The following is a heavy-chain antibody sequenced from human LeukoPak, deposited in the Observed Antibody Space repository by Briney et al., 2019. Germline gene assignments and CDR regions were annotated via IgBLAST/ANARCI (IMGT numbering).Heavy chain of an antibody. D-gene: IGHD6-13*01. CDR2: IIPIFGTA. Sequence: ASVKVSCKASGGTFSSYAISWVRQAPGQGLEWMGGIIPIFGTANYAQKFQGRVTITADKSTSTAYMELSSLRAEDTAVYYCARDAAAGPGYYYMDVWGKGTTVTVSS. CDR1: GGTFSSYA. J-gene: IGHJ6*03. CDR3: ARDAAAGPGYYYMDV. V-gene: IGHV1-69*06.